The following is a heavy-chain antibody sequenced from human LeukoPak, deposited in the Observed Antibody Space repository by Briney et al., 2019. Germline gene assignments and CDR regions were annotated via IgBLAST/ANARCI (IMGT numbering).Heavy chain of an antibody. CDR3: AKDWGYASGTYYTS. V-gene: IGHV3-23*01. CDR2: VTGTGGGT. CDR1: GFTFSSYA. J-gene: IGHJ5*02. D-gene: IGHD3-10*01. Sequence: GGSLRLSCAASGFTFSSYAMSWVRQLPGKGLEWVSTVTGTGGGTYYEDSVKGRFTISRDNSKNTLSLQMNSLRAEDTALYYCAKDWGYASGTYYTSWGQGTLVTVSS.